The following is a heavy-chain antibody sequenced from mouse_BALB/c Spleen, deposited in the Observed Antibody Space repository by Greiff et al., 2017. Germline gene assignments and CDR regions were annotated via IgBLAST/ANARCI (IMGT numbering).Heavy chain of an antibody. CDR1: GYTFTDYN. Sequence: VQLQQSGPELVKPGASVKISCKASGYTFTDYNMHWVKQSHGKSLEWIGYIYPYNGGTGYNQKFKSKATLTVDNSSSTAYMELRSLTSEDSAVYYCARSGVRRIYYAMDYWGQGTSVTVSS. CDR2: IYPYNGGT. CDR3: ARSGVRRIYYAMDY. V-gene: IGHV1S29*02. J-gene: IGHJ4*01. D-gene: IGHD2-14*01.